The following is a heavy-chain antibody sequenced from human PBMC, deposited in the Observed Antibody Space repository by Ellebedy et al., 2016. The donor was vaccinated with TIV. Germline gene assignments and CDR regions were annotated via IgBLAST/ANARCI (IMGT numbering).Heavy chain of an antibody. CDR2: IKNEANSYTT. J-gene: IGHJ4*02. V-gene: IGHV3-72*01. D-gene: IGHD3-10*01. Sequence: PGGSLRLSCAASGFTFSAHYMDWVRQAPGKGLEWVGRIKNEANSYTTEYAASVKGRFTISRDDSKNSLSLQWSSLEVGDTAIYYCARVRLCDGGGCPRPLDYWGQGTLVTVSS. CDR3: ARVRLCDGGGCPRPLDY. CDR1: GFTFSAHY.